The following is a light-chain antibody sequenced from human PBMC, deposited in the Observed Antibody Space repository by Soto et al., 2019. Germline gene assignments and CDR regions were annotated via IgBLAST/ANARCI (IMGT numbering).Light chain of an antibody. Sequence: DIVMTQSPLSLPVTPGEPASISCRSSQSLLHSNGYNYLDWYLQKPGQSPQLLIYLGSNRASGVPARFSGSGSGTDFALKISRVEAEDVGVYYCMQGTHCPITFGQGTRLEIK. V-gene: IGKV2-28*01. CDR1: QSLLHSNGYNY. CDR3: MQGTHCPIT. CDR2: LGS. J-gene: IGKJ5*01.